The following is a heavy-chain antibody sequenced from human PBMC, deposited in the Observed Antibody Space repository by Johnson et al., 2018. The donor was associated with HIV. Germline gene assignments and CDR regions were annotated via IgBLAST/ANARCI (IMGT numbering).Heavy chain of an antibody. CDR2: ISYDGSNK. V-gene: IGHV3-30*04. Sequence: QVQLVESGGGVVQPGRSLRLSCAASGFTFSSYAMHWVRQAPGKGLEWVAVISYDGSNKYYADSVKGRFTNSRDNSKNTLYLQMNSLRAEDTDVYYCARDSPRIVGVPDAFDIWGQGTMVTVSS. CDR1: GFTFSSYA. D-gene: IGHD1-26*01. J-gene: IGHJ3*02. CDR3: ARDSPRIVGVPDAFDI.